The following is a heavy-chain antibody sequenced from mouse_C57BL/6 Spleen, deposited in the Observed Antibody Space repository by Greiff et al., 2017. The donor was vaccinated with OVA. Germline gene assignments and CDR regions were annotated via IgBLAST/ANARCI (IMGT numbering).Heavy chain of an antibody. J-gene: IGHJ2*01. V-gene: IGHV1-59*01. D-gene: IGHD2-3*01. CDR3: ASGGDGYSLY. CDR1: GYTFTSYW. CDR2: IDPSDSYT. Sequence: VQLQESGAELVRPGTSVKLSCKASGYTFTSYWMHWVKQRPGQGLEWIGVIDPSDSYTNYNQKFKGKAILTVDTSSSTAYMQLSSLTSEDSAVYYSASGGDGYSLYWGQGTTLTVSS.